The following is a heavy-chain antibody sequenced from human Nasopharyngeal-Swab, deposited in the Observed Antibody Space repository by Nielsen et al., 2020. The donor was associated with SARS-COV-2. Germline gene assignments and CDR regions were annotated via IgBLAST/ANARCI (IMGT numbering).Heavy chain of an antibody. Sequence: GGSLRLSCAASGFTFDDYAMHWVRQAPGKGLEWVSGISWNSGSIGYADSVKGRFTISRDNAKNSLYLQMNSLRAEDTALYYCATLLEGLYYYGMDVWGQGTTVTVSS. V-gene: IGHV3-9*01. CDR1: GFTFDDYA. D-gene: IGHD2-15*01. CDR3: ATLLEGLYYYGMDV. J-gene: IGHJ6*02. CDR2: ISWNSGSI.